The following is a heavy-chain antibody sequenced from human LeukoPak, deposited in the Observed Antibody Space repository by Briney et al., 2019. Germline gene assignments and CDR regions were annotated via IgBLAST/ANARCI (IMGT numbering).Heavy chain of an antibody. CDR1: GFTFSSYW. CDR2: INSDGSST. D-gene: IGHD5-18*01. CDR3: ARSTGKHGYSYGYGGHFDY. J-gene: IGHJ4*02. Sequence: PGGPLRLSCAASGFTFSSYWMHWVRQAPGKGLVWVSRINSDGSSTSYADSVKGRFTISRDNAKNTLYLQMNSLRAEDTAVYYCARSTGKHGYSYGYGGHFDYWGQGTLVTVSS. V-gene: IGHV3-74*01.